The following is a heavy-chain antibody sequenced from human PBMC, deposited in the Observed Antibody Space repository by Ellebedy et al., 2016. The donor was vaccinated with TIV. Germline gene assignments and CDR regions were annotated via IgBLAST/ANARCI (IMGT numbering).Heavy chain of an antibody. V-gene: IGHV3-7*01. CDR2: INQDGSEK. CDR3: ATDGSYGDYRSPAHAFEF. CDR1: GFTFSSYW. Sequence: GGSLRLSCAAPGFTFSSYWMSWVRQAPGKGLEWVANINQDGSEKYYVDSVKGRFTISRDNAKNSLYPQMISLGADDTAVYYCATDGSYGDYRSPAHAFEFWGQGTMVTVSS. D-gene: IGHD4-17*01. J-gene: IGHJ3*01.